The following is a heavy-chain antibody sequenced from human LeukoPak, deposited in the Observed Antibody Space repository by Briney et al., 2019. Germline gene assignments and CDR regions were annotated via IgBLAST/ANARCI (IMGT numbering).Heavy chain of an antibody. Sequence: GGSLRLSCAASGFTFSTYWMHWVRQVPGKGLVWVSRINNVGSSTTYADSVKGRFTISRDNAKNTLYLQMNSLRVEDTAVYYCARGLYFGMDVWGRGTTVTVS. CDR3: ARGLYFGMDV. CDR1: GFTFSTYW. CDR2: INNVGSST. V-gene: IGHV3-74*01. J-gene: IGHJ6*02.